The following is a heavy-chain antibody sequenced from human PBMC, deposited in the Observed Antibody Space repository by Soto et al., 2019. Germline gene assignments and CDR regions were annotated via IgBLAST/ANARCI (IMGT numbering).Heavy chain of an antibody. CDR3: ARVGIAVAGRSLWFDP. V-gene: IGHV4-4*07. J-gene: IGHJ5*02. Sequence: PSETLSLTCTVSGGSISSYYWSWIRQPAGKGLEWIGRIYTSGSTNYNPSLKSRVTMSVDTSKNQFSLKLSSVTAADTAVYYCARVGIAVAGRSLWFDPWGQGTLVTVSS. D-gene: IGHD6-19*01. CDR1: GGSISSYY. CDR2: IYTSGST.